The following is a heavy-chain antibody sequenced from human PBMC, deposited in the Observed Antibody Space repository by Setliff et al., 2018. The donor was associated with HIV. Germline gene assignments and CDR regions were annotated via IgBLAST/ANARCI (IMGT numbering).Heavy chain of an antibody. Sequence: AGGSLRLSCAASGIIFSNYGMTWVRQAPGKGLEWVANIKEDGSEKYYVDSVKGRFTISRDNAKNSLYLQMNSLRAEDTAVYYCARTKHTADYWGQGTLVTVSS. CDR1: GIIFSNYG. V-gene: IGHV3-7*01. D-gene: IGHD5-18*01. CDR2: IKEDGSEK. CDR3: ARTKHTADY. J-gene: IGHJ4*02.